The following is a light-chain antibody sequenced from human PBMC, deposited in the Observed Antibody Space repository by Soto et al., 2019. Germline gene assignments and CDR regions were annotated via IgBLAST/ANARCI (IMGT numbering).Light chain of an antibody. CDR3: QQYNKWPRT. CDR1: ERLTTN. CDR2: GTY. J-gene: IGKJ4*01. Sequence: EIVLTQSPGTLSLSPGEGVTLSCRASERLTTNLAWYQQSPGQAPRLLIYGTYTRATGTPTRFSGSGTGTEFTLTISSLESEDFAVYYCQQYNKWPRTFGGGTKVDIK. V-gene: IGKV3D-15*01.